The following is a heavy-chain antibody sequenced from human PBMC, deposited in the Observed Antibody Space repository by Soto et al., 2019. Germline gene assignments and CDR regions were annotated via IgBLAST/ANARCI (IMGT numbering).Heavy chain of an antibody. V-gene: IGHV3-64D*06. CDR1: GFTFINYA. D-gene: IGHD2-15*01. J-gene: IGHJ4*02. Sequence: GGSLRLSCSVFGFTFINYAIHFFRHAPGKGLQYVSSISSNGGRTYYADSVKGRFTISRDNSKSTLYLQMSSLRPEDTAVYYCVKDRWIDYWGQGTLVTVSS. CDR3: VKDRWIDY. CDR2: ISSNGGRT.